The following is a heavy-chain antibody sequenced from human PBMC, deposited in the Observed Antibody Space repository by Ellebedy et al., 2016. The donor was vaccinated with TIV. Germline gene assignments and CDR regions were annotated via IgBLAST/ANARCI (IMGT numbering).Heavy chain of an antibody. CDR3: AKRAQISSHGLDI. Sequence: PGGSLRLPCAASGFTFSSYGIHWVRRAPGKGLEWVAAIGYDGSKKSYADSVKGRITISRDNSKNTVDLQMNSLRAEDTAVYYCAKRAQISSHGLDIWGQGTMVTVSS. D-gene: IGHD4-17*01. V-gene: IGHV3-30*02. CDR2: IGYDGSKK. CDR1: GFTFSSYG. J-gene: IGHJ3*02.